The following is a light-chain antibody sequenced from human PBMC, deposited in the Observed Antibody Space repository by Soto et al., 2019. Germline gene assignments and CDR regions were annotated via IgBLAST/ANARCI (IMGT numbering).Light chain of an antibody. Sequence: DIQMTQSPSSLSASVGDRVTITCRASQSISSYLNWYQQKPGKAPKLLIYAASSLQSGVPSRFSGSGSGTDCTLTISSLQPEDFATYCCQQSDSTPPLTFGGGPKVEIK. V-gene: IGKV1-39*01. CDR1: QSISSY. J-gene: IGKJ4*02. CDR3: QQSDSTPPLT. CDR2: AAS.